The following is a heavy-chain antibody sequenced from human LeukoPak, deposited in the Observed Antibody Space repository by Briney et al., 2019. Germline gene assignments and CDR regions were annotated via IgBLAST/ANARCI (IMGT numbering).Heavy chain of an antibody. Sequence: ASVKVSCKASGYTFTSYYMHWVRQAPGQGLECMGWINPNSGGTNYAQKFQGRVTMTRDTSISTAYMELSRLRSDDTAVYYCARDQQLVASNWFDTWGQGTLVTVSS. V-gene: IGHV1-2*02. D-gene: IGHD6-13*01. CDR2: INPNSGGT. CDR1: GYTFTSYY. CDR3: ARDQQLVASNWFDT. J-gene: IGHJ5*02.